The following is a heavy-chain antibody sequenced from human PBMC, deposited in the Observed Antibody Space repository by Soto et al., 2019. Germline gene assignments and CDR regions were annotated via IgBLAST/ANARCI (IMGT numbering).Heavy chain of an antibody. V-gene: IGHV3-23*01. Sequence: GGSLRLSCTASGFNFANYDMNWVRQAPGRGLEWVSSITVSGGRTHYAGSVMGRFIISRDDAQNTVDLQITYLRPEDSAMYFCAKGSSSWYFSLDSWGQGTPVTVSS. D-gene: IGHD6-13*01. CDR2: ITVSGGRT. J-gene: IGHJ4*02. CDR1: GFNFANYD. CDR3: AKGSSSWYFSLDS.